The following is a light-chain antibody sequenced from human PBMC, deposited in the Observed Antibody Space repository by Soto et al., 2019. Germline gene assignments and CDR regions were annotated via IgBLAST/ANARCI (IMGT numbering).Light chain of an antibody. CDR3: QQYNSYWT. CDR1: QGVNTW. J-gene: IGKJ1*01. CDR2: KAS. Sequence: DIQVTQSPPTLSASVGDRVTITCRASQGVNTWLAWYQQKPGKAPKLLIHKASTLESGVPSRFSGSGSGTEFTLTISSLQPDDFATYYCQQYNSYWTFGQGTKVEIK. V-gene: IGKV1-5*03.